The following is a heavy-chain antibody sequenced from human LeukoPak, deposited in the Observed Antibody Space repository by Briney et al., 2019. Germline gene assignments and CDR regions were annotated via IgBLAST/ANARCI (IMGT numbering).Heavy chain of an antibody. D-gene: IGHD6-19*01. CDR2: IKQDGGHK. CDR1: GFTLSTYW. CDR3: ARETPDSSGWD. V-gene: IGHV3-7*01. Sequence: PGGSLRLSCAASGFTLSTYWMSWVRQAPGKGLEWVANIKQDGGHKNYVDSVKGRFTISRDNAKNSLYLQMNSLRDEDTAVYYCARETPDSSGWDWGQGTLVTVSS. J-gene: IGHJ4*02.